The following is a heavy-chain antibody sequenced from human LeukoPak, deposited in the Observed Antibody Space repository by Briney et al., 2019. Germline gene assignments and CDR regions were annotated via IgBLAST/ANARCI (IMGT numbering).Heavy chain of an antibody. CDR3: AKDLSSSHVSKYFDY. Sequence: PGGSLRLSCAASGFTFSNYTMSWVRQAPGKGLEWVSTISGSGGNTYYADSVKGRFTISRDNSKNTLYLQMNSLRAEDTAVYYCAKDLSSSHVSKYFDYWGRGTLVTVSS. J-gene: IGHJ4*02. CDR1: GFTFSNYT. D-gene: IGHD6-6*01. V-gene: IGHV3-23*01. CDR2: ISGSGGNT.